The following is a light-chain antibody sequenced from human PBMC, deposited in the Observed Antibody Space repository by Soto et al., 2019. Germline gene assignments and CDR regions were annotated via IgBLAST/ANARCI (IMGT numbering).Light chain of an antibody. CDR2: LKSDGSH. Sequence: QPVLTQSPSASASLGASVKLTCTLSSGHSSYAIAWHQQQPEKGPRYLMKLKSDGSHSKGDGIPDRFSGSSSGAERYLTISSLQSEDEADYYCQTWGTGIQVFGGGTKLTFL. CDR3: QTWGTGIQV. V-gene: IGLV4-69*01. CDR1: SGHSSYA. J-gene: IGLJ2*01.